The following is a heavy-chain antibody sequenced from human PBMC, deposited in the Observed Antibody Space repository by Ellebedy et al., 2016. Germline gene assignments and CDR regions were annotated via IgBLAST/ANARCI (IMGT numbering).Heavy chain of an antibody. V-gene: IGHV1-3*01. CDR1: GYTFTSYA. Sequence: ASVKVSCKASGYTFTSYAMHWVRQAPGQRLEWMGWINAGNGNTKYSQKFQGRVTITRDTSARTAYMELSSLRSEDTAVYYCARSSSGWYRLGMDVWGQGTTVTVSS. J-gene: IGHJ6*02. CDR3: ARSSSGWYRLGMDV. D-gene: IGHD6-19*01. CDR2: INAGNGNT.